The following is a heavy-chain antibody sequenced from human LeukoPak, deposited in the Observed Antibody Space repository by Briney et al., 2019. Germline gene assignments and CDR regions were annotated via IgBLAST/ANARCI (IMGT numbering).Heavy chain of an antibody. Sequence: ASVKVSCKASGYTFTSYGISWVRQAPGQGLEWMGWISAYNGNTNYAQKLQGRVTMTTDTSTSTAYMELGSLRSGDTAVYYCARGGSPDRYSSSWYGGYWGQGTLVTVSS. V-gene: IGHV1-18*01. J-gene: IGHJ4*02. D-gene: IGHD6-13*01. CDR2: ISAYNGNT. CDR1: GYTFTSYG. CDR3: ARGGSPDRYSSSWYGGY.